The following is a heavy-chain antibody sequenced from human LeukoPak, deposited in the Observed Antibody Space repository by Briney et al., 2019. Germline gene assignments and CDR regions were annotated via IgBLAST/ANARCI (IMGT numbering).Heavy chain of an antibody. J-gene: IGHJ6*02. Sequence: GRSLRLSCAASGFTFSSYEMNWVRQAPGKGLEWVSYISSSGSTIYYADSVKGRFTISRDNAKNSLYLQMNSLRAEDTAVYYCARPAVFGVVIAPDYYGMDVWGQGTTVTVSS. CDR3: ARPAVFGVVIAPDYYGMDV. CDR2: ISSSGSTI. V-gene: IGHV3-48*03. CDR1: GFTFSSYE. D-gene: IGHD3-3*01.